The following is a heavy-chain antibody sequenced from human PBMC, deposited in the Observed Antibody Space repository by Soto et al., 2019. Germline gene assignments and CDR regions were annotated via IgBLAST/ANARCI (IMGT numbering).Heavy chain of an antibody. CDR1: GGSISSGGYY. CDR3: ARDRGGGYYGSGSYISWFDP. D-gene: IGHD3-10*01. CDR2: IYYSGST. V-gene: IGHV4-31*03. J-gene: IGHJ5*02. Sequence: TLSLTCTVSGGSISSGGYYWSWIRQHPGKGLEWIGYIYYSGSTYYNPSLKSRVTISVDTSKNQFSLKLSSVTAADTAVYYCARDRGGGYYGSGSYISWFDPWGQGTLVTVSS.